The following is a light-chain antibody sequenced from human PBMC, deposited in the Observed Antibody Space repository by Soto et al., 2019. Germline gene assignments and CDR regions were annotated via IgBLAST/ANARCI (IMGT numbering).Light chain of an antibody. Sequence: DIRMTQSPSTLSAVVGDRVTITCRASESVSSSVAWYQQKPGKAPKLLIYDASTLESGVPSRFSGSGFGTEFTLTINSLQPDDFGTYYCQHYNSYSEAFGQGTKVELK. V-gene: IGKV1-5*01. CDR3: QHYNSYSEA. CDR2: DAS. CDR1: ESVSSS. J-gene: IGKJ1*01.